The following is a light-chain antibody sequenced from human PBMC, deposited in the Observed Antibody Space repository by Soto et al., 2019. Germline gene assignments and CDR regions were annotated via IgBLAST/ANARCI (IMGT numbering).Light chain of an antibody. CDR3: QQSFTTPYT. J-gene: IGKJ2*01. CDR2: TTS. V-gene: IGKV1-39*01. Sequence: DIQMTQSPSSLSASVGDRVTITCRASQTIAMYVNWFQQKPGKAPKPLIYTTSSLQSGVPPRFSVSGSETDVTLTISRLQPEDSATYYCQQSFTTPYTFGQGTKLEIK. CDR1: QTIAMY.